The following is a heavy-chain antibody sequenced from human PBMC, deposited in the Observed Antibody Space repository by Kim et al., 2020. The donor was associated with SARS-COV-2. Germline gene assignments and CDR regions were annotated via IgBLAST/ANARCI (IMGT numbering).Heavy chain of an antibody. V-gene: IGHV1-3*01. D-gene: IGHD2-2*01. CDR1: GYTFTSYA. CDR3: ARDLQYQLHSYYYYGMDV. Sequence: ASVKVSCKASGYTFTSYAMHWVRQAPGQRLEWMGWINAGNGNTKYSQKFQGRVTITRDTSASTAYMELSSLRSEDTAVYYCARDLQYQLHSYYYYGMDVWGQGTTVTVSS. CDR2: INAGNGNT. J-gene: IGHJ6*02.